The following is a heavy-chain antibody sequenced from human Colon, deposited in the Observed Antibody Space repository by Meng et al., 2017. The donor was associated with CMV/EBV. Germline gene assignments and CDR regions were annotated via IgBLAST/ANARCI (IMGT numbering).Heavy chain of an antibody. CDR2: ISADNRYT. CDR3: ARVYEYSSSWGSDY. J-gene: IGHJ4*02. D-gene: IGHD6-6*01. CDR1: GYVFDLYV. Sequence: VQVGKSGVAVKKPGASWKVPCKTSGYVFDLYVISWGRQAPGQGLEWMGWISADNRYTSYAQKLEGRVTMTRDTSTSTAYMELRSLRSDDTAVYYCARVYEYSSSWGSDYWGQGTLVTVSS. V-gene: IGHV1-18*01.